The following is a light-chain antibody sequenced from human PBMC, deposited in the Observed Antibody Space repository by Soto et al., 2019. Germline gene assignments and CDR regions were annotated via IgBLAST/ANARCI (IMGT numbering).Light chain of an antibody. J-gene: IGKJ5*01. CDR2: AAS. CDR3: QQANTFPLT. V-gene: IGKV1-39*01. CDR1: QSISNY. Sequence: DIQMTQSPSSLSESVGARVTITCRASQSISNYLNWYQQKPGKAPKLLIYAASSLQSGVPSRFSGSGSGTHFTLTISSLQPEDFATYYCQQANTFPLTFGQGTRLEIK.